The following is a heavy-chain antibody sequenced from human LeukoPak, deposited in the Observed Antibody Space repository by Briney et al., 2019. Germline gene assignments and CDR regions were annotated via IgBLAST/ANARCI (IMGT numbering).Heavy chain of an antibody. D-gene: IGHD2-2*01. CDR3: ARIGVVPAAYWFDP. Sequence: ASVKVSCKASGYTFTSYGISWVRQAPGQGLEGMGWISSYNGNTDYAQKLQGRVTMTTDTSTSTAYMELRSLRSDDTAVYYCARIGVVPAAYWFDPWGQETLVTVSS. CDR1: GYTFTSYG. V-gene: IGHV1-18*01. J-gene: IGHJ5*02. CDR2: ISSYNGNT.